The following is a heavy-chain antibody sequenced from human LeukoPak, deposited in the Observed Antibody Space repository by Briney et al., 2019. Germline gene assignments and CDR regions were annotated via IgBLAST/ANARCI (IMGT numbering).Heavy chain of an antibody. CDR1: GYSFTSYW. D-gene: IGHD2-8*01. CDR3: ASPARPTHCTNGVCRDY. Sequence: GESLKISCKGSGYSFTSYWLGWVRQMTGKGLEWMGIIYPGDSDTRDSPSFQGQVTISADKSISTAYLQWSSLTASDTAMYYCASPARPTHCTNGVCRDYWGQGTLVTVSS. J-gene: IGHJ4*02. V-gene: IGHV5-51*01. CDR2: IYPGDSDT.